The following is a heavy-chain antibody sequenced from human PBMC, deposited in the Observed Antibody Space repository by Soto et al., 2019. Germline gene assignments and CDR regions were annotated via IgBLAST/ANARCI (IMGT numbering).Heavy chain of an antibody. CDR2: LYNDERT. Sequence: SETLSPTCTVADDSVSSQCWSWIRQPAGKGLEWLGRLYNDERTNYNPSLKSRVTMSMDTSKNQFSLKLTSVTAADSAVYFCAREPLDQSYFDLWGQGILVTGSS. CDR3: AREPLDQSYFDL. V-gene: IGHV4-4*07. D-gene: IGHD3-9*01. CDR1: DDSVSSQC. J-gene: IGHJ4*02.